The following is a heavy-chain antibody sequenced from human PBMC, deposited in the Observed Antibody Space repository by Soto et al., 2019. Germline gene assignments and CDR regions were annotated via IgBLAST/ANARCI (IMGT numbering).Heavy chain of an antibody. CDR2: IKSSSGGGTT. J-gene: IGHJ4*02. Sequence: EVRLVESGGGLVEPGGSLRLSCAASGFAFTDAWMNWVRQAPGKGLEWVGRIKSSSGGGTTDYAAPVTGRFIISRDDSTNTLFLQMSSLRTEDTAVYYCAVPTSGYQGSFDYWGQGTLVTVSS. D-gene: IGHD5-12*01. CDR3: AVPTSGYQGSFDY. CDR1: GFAFTDAW. V-gene: IGHV3-15*07.